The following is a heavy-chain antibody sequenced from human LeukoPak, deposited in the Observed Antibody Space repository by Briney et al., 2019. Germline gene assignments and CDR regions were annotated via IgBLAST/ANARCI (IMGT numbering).Heavy chain of an antibody. CDR2: ISSSSSTI. J-gene: IGHJ3*02. V-gene: IGHV3-48*01. CDR3: ARALVPRAFDI. D-gene: IGHD6-6*01. Sequence: QPGGSLRLSCAASGFTFSSYSMNWARQAPGKGLEWVSYISSSSSTIYYADSVKGRFTISRDNAKNSLYLQMNSLRAEDTAVYYCARALVPRAFDIWGQGTMVTVSS. CDR1: GFTFSSYS.